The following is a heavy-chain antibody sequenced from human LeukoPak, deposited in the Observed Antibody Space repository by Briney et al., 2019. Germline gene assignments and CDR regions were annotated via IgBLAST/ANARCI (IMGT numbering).Heavy chain of an antibody. CDR2: ISAYNGNR. Sequence: ASVKVSCKASGYTFISNGISWVRQAPGQGLEWMGWISAYNGNRNYAQKFQGRVTMTTDTSTSTAYMELRSLRSDDTAVYYCARDPGYCSSTSCYQGWFDPWGQGTLVTVSS. D-gene: IGHD2-2*01. CDR1: GYTFISNG. J-gene: IGHJ5*02. V-gene: IGHV1-18*01. CDR3: ARDPGYCSSTSCYQGWFDP.